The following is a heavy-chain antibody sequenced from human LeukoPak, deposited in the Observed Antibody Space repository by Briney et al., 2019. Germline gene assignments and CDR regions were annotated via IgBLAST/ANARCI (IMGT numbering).Heavy chain of an antibody. CDR3: ARGRGRQATDAFDI. J-gene: IGHJ3*02. Sequence: GESLKISCKGSGFTFSNYWIGWVRQMPGKGLEWMGIIYPGDSDIRYSPSFQGQVTISADKSISTAYLQCSSLKASDTAMYYCARGRGRQATDAFDIWGQGTMVTVSS. D-gene: IGHD3-16*01. CDR1: GFTFSNYW. V-gene: IGHV5-51*01. CDR2: IYPGDSDI.